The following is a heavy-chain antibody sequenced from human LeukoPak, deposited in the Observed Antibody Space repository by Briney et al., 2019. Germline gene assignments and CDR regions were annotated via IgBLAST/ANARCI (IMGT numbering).Heavy chain of an antibody. V-gene: IGHV1-69*01. CDR1: GGTFSSYA. Sequence: VASVKVSCKASGGTFSSYAISWVRQAPGQGLEWMGGIIPIFGTANYAQKFQGRVTITADESTSTAYMELSSLRSEDTAVYYCAREAGGSGYYNLGAFDIWGQGTMVTVSS. CDR3: AREAGGSGYYNLGAFDI. CDR2: IIPIFGTA. D-gene: IGHD3-22*01. J-gene: IGHJ3*02.